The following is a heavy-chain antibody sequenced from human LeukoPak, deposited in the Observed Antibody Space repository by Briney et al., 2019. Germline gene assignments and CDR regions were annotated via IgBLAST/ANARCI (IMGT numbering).Heavy chain of an antibody. V-gene: IGHV3-20*04. CDR2: INWNGGST. CDR3: AKDRYSSGWYYFDY. J-gene: IGHJ4*02. CDR1: GFTFDDYG. D-gene: IGHD6-19*01. Sequence: PGGSLRLSCAASGFTFDDYGMSWVRQAPGKGLEWVSGINWNGGSTGYADSVKGRFTISRDNAKNSLYLQMNSLRAEDTAVYYCAKDRYSSGWYYFDYWGQGTLVTVSS.